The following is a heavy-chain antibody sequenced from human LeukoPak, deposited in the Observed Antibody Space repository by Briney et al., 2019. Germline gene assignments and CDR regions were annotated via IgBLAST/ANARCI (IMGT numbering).Heavy chain of an antibody. CDR3: ATGVNSSYEY. D-gene: IGHD2/OR15-2a*01. CDR1: GFTFSNYD. V-gene: IGHV3-30*03. CDR2: ISYGGSNE. Sequence: GGSLRLSCAASGFTFSNYDMHWVRQAPGKGLEWVALISYGGSNEYYGGSVKGRFTISRDNSKNTLYLQMNSLSAEDTAVYYSATGVNSSYEYWGQGNLVTVSS. J-gene: IGHJ4*02.